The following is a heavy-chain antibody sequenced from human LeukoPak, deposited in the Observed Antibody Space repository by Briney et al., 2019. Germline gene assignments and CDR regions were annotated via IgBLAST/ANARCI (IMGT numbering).Heavy chain of an antibody. V-gene: IGHV3-23*01. Sequence: GGSLRLSCAASGFTFSSYAMSWVRQAPGKGLEWVSAISGSGGSTYYADSVKGRFTISRDNSKNTLYLQMNSLRAEDTAVYYCAKDVSYYDSSGYYFDYWGQGTLVTVSS. CDR1: GFTFSSYA. CDR3: AKDVSYYDSSGYYFDY. J-gene: IGHJ4*02. D-gene: IGHD3-22*01. CDR2: ISGSGGST.